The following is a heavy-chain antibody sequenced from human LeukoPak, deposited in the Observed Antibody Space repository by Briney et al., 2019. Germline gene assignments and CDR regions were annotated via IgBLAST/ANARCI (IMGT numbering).Heavy chain of an antibody. CDR3: ARRYCSSTSCLLDY. V-gene: IGHV3-48*03. D-gene: IGHD2-2*01. J-gene: IGHJ4*02. CDR2: ISSTSGSTI. CDR1: GFTFSSYE. Sequence: GGSLRLSCAASGFTFSSYEMNWVRQAPGKGLEWVSYISSTSGSTIYYADSVKGRFTISRDNAKDSLYLQMNSLRAEDTAVYYCARRYCSSTSCLLDYWGQGTLVTVSS.